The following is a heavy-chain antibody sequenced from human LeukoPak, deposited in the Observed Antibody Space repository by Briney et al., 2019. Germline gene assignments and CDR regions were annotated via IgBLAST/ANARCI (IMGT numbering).Heavy chain of an antibody. D-gene: IGHD5-18*01. CDR3: ARVDTVMAYYFDL. J-gene: IGHJ4*02. CDR2: LYSGGTT. V-gene: IGHV3-53*04. Sequence: GGSLRLSCAASGLTVSTNCMTWVRQAPGKGLEWVSTLYSGGTTYYADSVMGRFTISRHNSRNTLYLQMNSLRAEDPAVYYCARVDTVMAYYFDLWGQGTLVTVSS. CDR1: GLTVSTNC.